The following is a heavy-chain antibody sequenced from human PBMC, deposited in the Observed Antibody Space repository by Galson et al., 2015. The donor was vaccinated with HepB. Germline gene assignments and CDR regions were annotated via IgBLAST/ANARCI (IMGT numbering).Heavy chain of an antibody. J-gene: IGHJ4*02. CDR1: GFAFSSYG. D-gene: IGHD2-21*01. Sequence: SLRLSCAASGFAFSSYGMHWVRQAPGKGLEWVAFIRYDGSNKYYADSVKGRFTISRDNSKNTLYLQMSSLRAEDTAVYYCAKDIPTDYWGQGTLVTVSS. CDR3: AKDIPTDY. V-gene: IGHV3-30*02. CDR2: IRYDGSNK.